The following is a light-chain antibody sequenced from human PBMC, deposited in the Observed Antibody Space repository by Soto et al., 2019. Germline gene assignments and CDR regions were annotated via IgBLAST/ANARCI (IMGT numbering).Light chain of an antibody. J-gene: IGKJ2*01. Sequence: EIGLTQSPGTLSLSPGERATLSCRASQSVSSAYLAWYKQKPGQAPRVLIFDASSRATGIPDRFSGSGSGTDFTLPISRLEPEDCAVYCCQQYGNSPYTFGQGTKLEIK. V-gene: IGKV3-20*01. CDR1: QSVSSAY. CDR2: DAS. CDR3: QQYGNSPYT.